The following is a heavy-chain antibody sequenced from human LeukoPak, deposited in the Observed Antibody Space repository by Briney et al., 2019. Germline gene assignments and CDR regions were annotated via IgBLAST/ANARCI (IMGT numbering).Heavy chain of an antibody. D-gene: IGHD1-26*01. CDR1: GGTFSSYA. CDR3: ARENIVGASRRLDY. J-gene: IGHJ4*02. Sequence: PSASVKVSCKVSGGTFSSYAISWVRQAPGQGLEWMGRIIPILGIANYAQKFQGRVTITADKSTSTAYMELSSLRSEDTAVYYCARENIVGASRRLDYWGQGTLVTVSS. V-gene: IGHV1-69*04. CDR2: IIPILGIA.